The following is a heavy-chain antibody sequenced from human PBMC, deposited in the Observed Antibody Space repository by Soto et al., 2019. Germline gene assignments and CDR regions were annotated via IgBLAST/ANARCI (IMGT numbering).Heavy chain of an antibody. CDR1: GFDFGRYA. D-gene: IGHD1-20*01. Sequence: EMRLLQSGGGVGQTGGSLRLSCATSGFDFGRYAINWVRQAPGEGLEWVGSISASDAKTHYSDSVKGRVTISSDSSTNTVFLQMNTLRPQDTASYYCVKDITVDLVSYFNLWGRGTQGTVSS. CDR2: ISASDAKT. CDR3: VKDITVDLVSYFNL. J-gene: IGHJ2*01. V-gene: IGHV3-23*01.